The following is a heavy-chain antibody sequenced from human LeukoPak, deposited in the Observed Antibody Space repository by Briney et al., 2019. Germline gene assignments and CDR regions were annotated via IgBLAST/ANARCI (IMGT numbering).Heavy chain of an antibody. D-gene: IGHD3-3*01. CDR1: GGSISNYY. V-gene: IGHV4-4*07. CDR2: IYTSGST. CDR3: ARGRGRFLEWLYYGMDV. Sequence: SETLSLTCTVSGGSISNYYWSWIRQPAGKGLEWIGRIYTSGSTNYNPSLKSRVTMSVDTSKNQFSLKLSSVTAADTAVYYCARGRGRFLEWLYYGMDVWGQGTTVTVSS. J-gene: IGHJ6*02.